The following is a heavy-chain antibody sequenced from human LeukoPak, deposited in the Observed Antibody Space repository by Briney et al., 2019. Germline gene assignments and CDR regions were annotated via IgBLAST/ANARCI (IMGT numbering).Heavy chain of an antibody. CDR1: GGSISSYY. J-gene: IGHJ4*02. V-gene: IGHV4-59*01. CDR3: ARGPHCGGDCYPLDY. CDR2: IYYSGST. Sequence: SETLSLTCTVSGGSISSYYWSWIRQPPGKGLEWIGYIYYSGSTNYNPSLKSRVTISVDTSKNQFSLKLSSVTAADTAVYYCARGPHCGGDCYPLDYWGQGTLVTVSP. D-gene: IGHD2-21*02.